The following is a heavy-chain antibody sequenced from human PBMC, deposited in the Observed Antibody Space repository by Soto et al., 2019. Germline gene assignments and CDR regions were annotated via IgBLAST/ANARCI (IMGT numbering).Heavy chain of an antibody. D-gene: IGHD3-10*01. V-gene: IGHV3-23*01. Sequence: EVQLLESGGGLVQPGGSLRLSCAASGFTFSSYAMSWVRQAPGKGLEWVSAISGSGGSTYYADSVKGRFTISRDNSKNTLHLQMNSLRAEDTAGDYGANRVWFGELSNLGQGTLVTVSS. CDR3: ANRVWFGELSN. CDR1: GFTFSSYA. CDR2: ISGSGGST. J-gene: IGHJ4*02.